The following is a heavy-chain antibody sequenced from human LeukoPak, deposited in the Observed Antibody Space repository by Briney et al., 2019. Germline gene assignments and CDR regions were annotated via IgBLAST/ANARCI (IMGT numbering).Heavy chain of an antibody. CDR1: GGSISSYY. CDR3: ARSGGYSSSWLAGSPMHFDY. Sequence: SETLSLTCTVSGGSISSYYWSWIRQPPGKGLEWIGYIYYSGSTNYNPSLKSRVTISVDTSKNQFSLKLSSVTAADTAVYYCARSGGYSSSWLAGSPMHFDYWGQGTLVTVSS. V-gene: IGHV4-59*01. D-gene: IGHD6-13*01. CDR2: IYYSGST. J-gene: IGHJ4*02.